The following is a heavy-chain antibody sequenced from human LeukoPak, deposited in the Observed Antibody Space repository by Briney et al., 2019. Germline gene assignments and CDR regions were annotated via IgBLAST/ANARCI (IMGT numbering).Heavy chain of an antibody. CDR1: GFTFDDYA. CDR2: ISWNSGSI. D-gene: IGHD3-22*01. Sequence: GGSLRLSCAASGFTFDDYAMHWVRQAPGKGLEWVSGISWNSGSICYADSVKGRFTISRDNAKNSLYLQMNSLRAEDTALYYCAKDYSYDSRGSYFDFWGQGTLVTVPS. J-gene: IGHJ4*02. V-gene: IGHV3-9*01. CDR3: AKDYSYDSRGSYFDF.